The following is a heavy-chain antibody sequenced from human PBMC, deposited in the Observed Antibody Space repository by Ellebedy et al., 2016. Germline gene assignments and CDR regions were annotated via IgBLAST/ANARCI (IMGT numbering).Heavy chain of an antibody. V-gene: IGHV3-49*03. CDR3: TRPLVTLRGYYFDY. CDR2: IRSKAYGGTT. J-gene: IGHJ4*02. CDR1: GFTFGDYA. D-gene: IGHD2-21*02. Sequence: GGSLRLXXTASGFTFGDYAMSWFRQAPGKGLEWVGFIRSKAYGGTTEYAASVKGRFTISRDDSKSIAYLQMNSLKTEDTAVYYCTRPLVTLRGYYFDYWGQGTLVTVSS.